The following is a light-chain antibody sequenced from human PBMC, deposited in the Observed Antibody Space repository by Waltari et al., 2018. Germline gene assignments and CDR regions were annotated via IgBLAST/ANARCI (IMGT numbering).Light chain of an antibody. CDR2: DAS. CDR3: QQRSNWPLT. CDR1: QGVSRY. J-gene: IGKJ4*01. Sequence: EIVLTQSPATLSLSPGESATLSCRASQGVSRYLAWYPQRPGQAPRLLIYDASNRATGIPARFSGSGSETDFTLTISSLEPEDFAVYYCQQRSNWPLTFGGGTKVEIK. V-gene: IGKV3-11*01.